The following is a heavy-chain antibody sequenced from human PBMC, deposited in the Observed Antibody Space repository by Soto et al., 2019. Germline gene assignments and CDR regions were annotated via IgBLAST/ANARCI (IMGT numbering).Heavy chain of an antibody. J-gene: IGHJ6*02. CDR1: GFAFNTHW. Sequence: EVQLVESGGGLVQPGGSLRLSCTTSGFAFNTHWMSWVRQAPGKGLEWVANINQDESAKYYVDSVEGRFTVSRDNAKTSVTLQMNSPRAEDTAVYYCARGEHSTSSYYYYYGLDVWGQGTTVIVSS. V-gene: IGHV3-7*05. D-gene: IGHD2-2*01. CDR3: ARGEHSTSSYYYYYGLDV. CDR2: INQDESAK.